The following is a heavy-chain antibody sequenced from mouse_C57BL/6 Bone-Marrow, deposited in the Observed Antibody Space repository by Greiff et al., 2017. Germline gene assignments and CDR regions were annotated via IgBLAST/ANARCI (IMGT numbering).Heavy chain of an antibody. D-gene: IGHD1-1*01. Sequence: EVMLVESGGGLVKPGGSLKLSCAASGFTFSSYTMSWVRQTPEKGLEWVATISGGGGNTYYPDSVKGRFTISRDNAKNTLYLQMSSLRSEDTALYYCARPPLYYYGSSAFAYWGQGTLVTVSA. J-gene: IGHJ3*01. CDR1: GFTFSSYT. V-gene: IGHV5-9*01. CDR2: ISGGGGNT. CDR3: ARPPLYYYGSSAFAY.